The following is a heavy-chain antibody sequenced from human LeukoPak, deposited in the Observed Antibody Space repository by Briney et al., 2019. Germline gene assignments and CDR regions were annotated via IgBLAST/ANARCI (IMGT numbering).Heavy chain of an antibody. CDR3: ASNTVDYYDSSGIDY. D-gene: IGHD3-22*01. V-gene: IGHV1-69*02. CDR2: IIPILGIA. Sequence: ASVKVSCKASGYTFTGYYMHWVRQAPGQGLEWMGRIIPILGIANYAQKFQGRVTITADKSTSTAYMELSSLRSEDTAVYYCASNTVDYYDSSGIDYWGQGTLVTVSS. CDR1: GYTFTGYY. J-gene: IGHJ4*02.